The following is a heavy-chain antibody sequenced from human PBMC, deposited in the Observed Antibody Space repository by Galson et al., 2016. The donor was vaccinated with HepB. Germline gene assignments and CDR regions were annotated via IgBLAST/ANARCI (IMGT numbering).Heavy chain of an antibody. CDR2: INWDDTK. J-gene: IGHJ4*02. V-gene: IGHV2-70*01. CDR3: ARYSMGAPPDY. Sequence: PALVKPTQTLTLTCTFSGSSLSTIGMFVSWIRQPPGKALEWLALINWDDTKSYSPSLKTRLTISKDTSKNQVVLTMTNMDPVDTATYYCARYSMGAPPDYWGQGTLVTVSS. D-gene: IGHD1-26*01. CDR1: GSSLSTIGMF.